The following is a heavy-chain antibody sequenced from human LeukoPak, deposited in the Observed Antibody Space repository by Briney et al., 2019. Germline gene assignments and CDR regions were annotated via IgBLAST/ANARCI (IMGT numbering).Heavy chain of an antibody. CDR3: ARIGYSSSSLDF. V-gene: IGHV3-7*03. D-gene: IGHD6-6*01. CDR1: GFTFSSYW. CDR2: IKQDGSVK. Sequence: GGSLRLSCEASGFTFSSYWMTWVGQAPGKGLEWLANIKQDGSVKYYVDSVKGRFTISRDNAKNSLYLQMNSLRAEDTAIYNCARIGYSSSSLDFWGRGTLVTVSS. J-gene: IGHJ4*02.